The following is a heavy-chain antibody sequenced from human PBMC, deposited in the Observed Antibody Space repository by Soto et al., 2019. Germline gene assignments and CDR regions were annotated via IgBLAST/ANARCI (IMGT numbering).Heavy chain of an antibody. Sequence: SETLSLTCTVSGGSISGYYGSWIRQPPGKGLEWIGYMYNTGSTVYNPSFKSRVTISVDTSKNQFSLKLNSVTAADTAVYYCARDLWGYCGTDCYPLDVWGQGTTVTVSS. J-gene: IGHJ6*02. CDR3: ARDLWGYCGTDCYPLDV. CDR2: MYNTGST. D-gene: IGHD2-21*02. CDR1: GGSISGYY. V-gene: IGHV4-59*01.